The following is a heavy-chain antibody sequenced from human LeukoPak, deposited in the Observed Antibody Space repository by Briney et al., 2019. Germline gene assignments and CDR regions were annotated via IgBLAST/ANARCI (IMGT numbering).Heavy chain of an antibody. D-gene: IGHD3-22*01. CDR3: AKSTASGYIYYFDS. CDR2: ISWNSGGI. J-gene: IGHJ4*02. V-gene: IGHV3-9*01. Sequence: GGALRLSCPASGCTFVDYAMHWVGQPPGKGLDGVAGISWNSGGIGYAGCVKGGFTLSRENAKNALYLQINNLRAEDTAVCHCAKSTASGYIYYFDSWGQGTLGPLSS. CDR1: GCTFVDYA.